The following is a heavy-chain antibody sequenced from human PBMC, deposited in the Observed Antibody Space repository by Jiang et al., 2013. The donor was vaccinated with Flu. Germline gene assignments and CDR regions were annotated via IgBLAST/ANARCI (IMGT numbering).Heavy chain of an antibody. D-gene: IGHD6-13*01. J-gene: IGHJ4*02. V-gene: IGHV4-39*01. CDR3: ARWQLVEYYFDY. CDR1: GGSISSSSYY. Sequence: ALLKPSETLSLTCTVSGGSISSSSYYWGWIRQPPGKGLEWIGSIYYSGSTYYNPSLKSRVTISVDTSKNQFSLKLSSVTAADTAVYYCARWQLVEYYFDYWGQGTLVTVSS. CDR2: IYYSGST.